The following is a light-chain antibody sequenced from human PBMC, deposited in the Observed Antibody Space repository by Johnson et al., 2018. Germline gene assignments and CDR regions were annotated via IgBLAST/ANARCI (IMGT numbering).Light chain of an antibody. J-gene: IGLJ1*01. V-gene: IGLV1-51*02. CDR1: SSNIGNNY. Sequence: QSVLTQPPSVSAAPGQKVTISCSGSSSNIGNNYVSWYQQLPGTAPKLLIYEINKRPSGIPDRFSGSKSGTSATLGITGLQTGDEADYYCGTCDRSLSAGNVFGTGTKVTVL. CDR3: GTCDRSLSAGNV. CDR2: EIN.